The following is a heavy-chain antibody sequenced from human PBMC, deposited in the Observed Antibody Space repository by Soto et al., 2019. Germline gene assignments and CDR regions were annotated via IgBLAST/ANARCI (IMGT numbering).Heavy chain of an antibody. CDR2: SESKGNGFTT. J-gene: IGHJ4*02. CDR1: GFTFNVYF. Sequence: EVQLVESGGGLGQPGGSLRLSCAASGFTFNVYFMDWVLQTPGKGLEWVGRSESKGNGFTTEYAASGKGRFTMSRDESKNSLYLQMNSLKTADTAVYYCARDNWWSYDYWGQGTLVTVSS. V-gene: IGHV3-72*01. D-gene: IGHD3-16*01. CDR3: ARDNWWSYDY.